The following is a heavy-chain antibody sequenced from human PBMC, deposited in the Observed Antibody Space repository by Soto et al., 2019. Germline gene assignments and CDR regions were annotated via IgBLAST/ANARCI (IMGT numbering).Heavy chain of an antibody. J-gene: IGHJ6*03. V-gene: IGHV3-7*01. CDR1: GFTFSSYG. Sequence: GGSLRLSCAASGFTFSSYGRSWVRQAPGKGLEWVANIKQDGSEKYYVDYVKGRFTISRDNAKNSLYLQMNSLRAEDTAVYYCARVRFVVPAAMGYMDVWGKGTTVTVSS. CDR2: IKQDGSEK. CDR3: ARVRFVVPAAMGYMDV. D-gene: IGHD2-2*01.